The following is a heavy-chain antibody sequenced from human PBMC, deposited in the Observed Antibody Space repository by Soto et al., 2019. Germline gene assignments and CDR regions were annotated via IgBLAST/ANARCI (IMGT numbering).Heavy chain of an antibody. CDR3: ARILSSYYDYVWRSYHPAPHYYYYYGMGV. Sequence: SGPTLVNPTETLTLTCTVSGFSLSNARMGVSWIRQPPGKALEWLAHIFSNDEKSYSTSLKSRLTISKDTSKSQVVLTMTNMDPVDTATYYCARILSSYYDYVWRSYHPAPHYYYYYGMGVWGQGTTFTVSS. CDR2: IFSNDEK. D-gene: IGHD3-16*02. CDR1: GFSLSNARMG. J-gene: IGHJ6*02. V-gene: IGHV2-26*01.